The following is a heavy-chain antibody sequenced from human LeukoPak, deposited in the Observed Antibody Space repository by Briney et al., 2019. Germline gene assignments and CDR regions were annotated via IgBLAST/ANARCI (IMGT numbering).Heavy chain of an antibody. CDR3: AKLGSSGSHSPFDY. V-gene: IGHV3-23*01. CDR1: GFTFSSYA. Sequence: GGSLRLSCTASGFTFSSYAMSWVRQAPGKGLEWVSDISRSGGGTYSADSVKGRFTISRDNSKNTLYLQMNSLRAEDTAVYYCAKLGSSGSHSPFDYWGQGTLVTVSS. J-gene: IGHJ4*02. D-gene: IGHD3-22*01. CDR2: ISRSGGGT.